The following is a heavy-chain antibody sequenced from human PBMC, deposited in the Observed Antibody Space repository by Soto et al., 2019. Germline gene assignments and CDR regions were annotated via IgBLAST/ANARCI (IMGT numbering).Heavy chain of an antibody. CDR3: ARERIAAAGQYYYYYYGMDV. V-gene: IGHV1-69*13. Sequence: ASVKVSCKASGGTFSSYAISWVRQAPGQGLEWMGGIIPIFGTANYAQKFQGRVTITADESTSTAYMELSSLRSEDTAVYYCARERIAAAGQYYYYYYGMDVWGQGTTVTVSS. CDR1: GGTFSSYA. D-gene: IGHD6-13*01. CDR2: IIPIFGTA. J-gene: IGHJ6*02.